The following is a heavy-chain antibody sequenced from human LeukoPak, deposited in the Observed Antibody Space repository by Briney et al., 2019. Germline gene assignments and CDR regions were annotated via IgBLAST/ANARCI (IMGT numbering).Heavy chain of an antibody. D-gene: IGHD3-10*01. J-gene: IGHJ6*02. CDR2: MSPNSGNT. Sequence: ASVKVSCKASGYTFTSYDINWVRQATGQGLEWMGWMSPNSGNTGYAQKFQGRVTMTRNTSISTAYMELSSLRSEDTAVYYCARVLWFGEFYYYGMDVWGQGTTVTVSS. V-gene: IGHV1-8*01. CDR1: GYTFTSYD. CDR3: ARVLWFGEFYYYGMDV.